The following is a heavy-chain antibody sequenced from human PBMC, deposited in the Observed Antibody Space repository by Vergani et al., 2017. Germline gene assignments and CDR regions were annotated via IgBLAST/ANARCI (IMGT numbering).Heavy chain of an antibody. D-gene: IGHD4-23*01. CDR2: IWYDGSNK. V-gene: IGHV3-33*06. J-gene: IGHJ4*02. Sequence: QVQLVESGGGVVQPGRSLRLSCAASGFTFSSYGMHWVRQAPGKGLEWVAVIWYDGSNKYYADSVKGRFTISRDNSKNTLYLQMNSLRAEDTAVYYCAKDPRGGKPFDYWGQGTLVTVSS. CDR3: AKDPRGGKPFDY. CDR1: GFTFSSYG.